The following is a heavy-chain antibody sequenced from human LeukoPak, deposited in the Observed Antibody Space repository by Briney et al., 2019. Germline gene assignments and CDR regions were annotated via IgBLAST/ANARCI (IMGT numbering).Heavy chain of an antibody. J-gene: IGHJ4*02. CDR2: IYYSGST. CDR3: ARPSSGYLSYFDY. Sequence: PSETLSLTCTVSGGSISSFYWSWIRQPPRKGLEGIAYIYYSGSTNYNPSLKSRVTISVDTSKNQFSPKLRSVTAADTAVYYCARPSSGYLSYFDYWGQGTLVPVSS. CDR1: GGSISSFY. V-gene: IGHV4-59*01. D-gene: IGHD3-22*01.